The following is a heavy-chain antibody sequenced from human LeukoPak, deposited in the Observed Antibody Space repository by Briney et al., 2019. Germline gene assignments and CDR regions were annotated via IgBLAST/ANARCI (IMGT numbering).Heavy chain of an antibody. D-gene: IGHD1-26*01. CDR3: AKDGALSSFDY. CDR2: IKWNGGST. Sequence: GGSLRLSCVASGFTFDDHGMSWVRQAPGKGPEWVSGIKWNGGSTGYADSVKGRFTISRDNAKNSLHLQMNSLRAEDTALYYCAKDGALSSFDYWGQGTLVTVSS. J-gene: IGHJ4*02. V-gene: IGHV3-20*04. CDR1: GFTFDDHG.